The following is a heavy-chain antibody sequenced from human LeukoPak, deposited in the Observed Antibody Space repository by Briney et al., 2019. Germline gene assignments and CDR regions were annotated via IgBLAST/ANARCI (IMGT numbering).Heavy chain of an antibody. Sequence: SVKVSCKASGGTFSSYAISWVRQAPGQGLEWMGGIIPIFGTANYAQKFQGRVTITADESTSTAYMELSSLRSEDTAVYYCARDGTSVVTPGSEWFDPWGQGTLVTVSS. CDR2: IIPIFGTA. J-gene: IGHJ5*02. CDR1: GGTFSSYA. D-gene: IGHD4-23*01. CDR3: ARDGTSVVTPGSEWFDP. V-gene: IGHV1-69*01.